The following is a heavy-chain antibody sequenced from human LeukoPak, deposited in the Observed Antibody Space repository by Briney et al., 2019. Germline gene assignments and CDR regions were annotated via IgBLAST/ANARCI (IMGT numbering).Heavy chain of an antibody. CDR1: GFTVSSNY. D-gene: IGHD6-13*01. CDR2: ISWNSGSI. Sequence: PGGSLRLSCAASGFTVSSNYMSWVRQAPGKGLEWVSGISWNSGSIGYADSVKGRFTISRDNAKNSLYLQMNSLRAEDTALYYCAKDILHSPAAADYWGQGTLVTVSS. J-gene: IGHJ4*02. CDR3: AKDILHSPAAADY. V-gene: IGHV3-9*01.